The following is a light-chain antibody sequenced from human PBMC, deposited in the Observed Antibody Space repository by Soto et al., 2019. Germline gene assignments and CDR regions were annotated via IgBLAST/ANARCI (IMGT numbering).Light chain of an antibody. CDR3: QQYNNWSPVT. Sequence: EIVMTQSPATLSVSPGERATLSCRASQSVSNNLAWYQQKPGQTPRLLIYGASTRATGIPVRFSGSGSWTEFTLTISSLQSEDFAVYYCQQYNNWSPVTFGQGTKLEIK. J-gene: IGKJ2*01. V-gene: IGKV3-15*01. CDR2: GAS. CDR1: QSVSNN.